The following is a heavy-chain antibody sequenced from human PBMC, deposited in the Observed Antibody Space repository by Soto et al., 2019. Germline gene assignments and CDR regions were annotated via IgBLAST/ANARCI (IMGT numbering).Heavy chain of an antibody. CDR3: AKAGTTSPYNWFDP. D-gene: IGHD2-2*01. CDR2: LSDGGVST. V-gene: IGHV3-23*01. Sequence: EVQLLESGGGLVQPGGSLRLSCAASGFTFSNYAMSWVRQAPGKGLEWVSGLSDGGVSTFYADSVKGRFTISRDNAKNTLYLQMSNLRAEDTAVYYCAKAGTTSPYNWFDPWGQGTLVTVSS. J-gene: IGHJ5*02. CDR1: GFTFSNYA.